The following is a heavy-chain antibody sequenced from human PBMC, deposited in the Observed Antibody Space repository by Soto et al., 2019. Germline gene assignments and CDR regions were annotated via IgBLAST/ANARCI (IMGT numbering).Heavy chain of an antibody. CDR1: GGTFSSYA. J-gene: IGHJ5*02. CDR2: IIPIFGTA. D-gene: IGHD2-15*01. CDR3: ARDRCSGGSCYPGWFDP. V-gene: IGHV1-69*01. Sequence: QVQLVQSGAEVKKPGSSVKVSCKASGGTFSSYAISWVRQAPGQGLEWMGGIIPIFGTANYAQKFQGRVTITADESTSTAYMELSSLRSEDTAVYYCARDRCSGGSCYPGWFDPCGQGTLVTVSS.